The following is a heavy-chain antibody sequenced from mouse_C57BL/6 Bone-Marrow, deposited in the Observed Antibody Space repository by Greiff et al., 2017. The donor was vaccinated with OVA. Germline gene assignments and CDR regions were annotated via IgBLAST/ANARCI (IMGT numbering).Heavy chain of an antibody. CDR3: ARRGGNYGYWYFDV. V-gene: IGHV1-54*01. CDR1: GYAFTNYL. D-gene: IGHD1-1*01. Sequence: VQLQQSGAELVRPGPSVKVSCKASGYAFTNYLIEWVKQRPGQGLEWIGVINPGSGGTNYNEKFKGKATLTADKSSSTAYMQLSSLTSEDSAVYFCARRGGNYGYWYFDVWGTGTTVTVSS. J-gene: IGHJ1*03. CDR2: INPGSGGT.